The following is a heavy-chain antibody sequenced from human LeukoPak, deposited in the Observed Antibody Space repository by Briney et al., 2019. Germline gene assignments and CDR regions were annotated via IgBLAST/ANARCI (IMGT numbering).Heavy chain of an antibody. CDR1: GYTFTSYG. CDR3: ARDSVVMVAAKGTDYYGMDV. V-gene: IGHV1-18*01. J-gene: IGHJ6*02. CDR2: ISAYNGNT. D-gene: IGHD2-15*01. Sequence: ASVKVSCKASGYTFTSYGISWVRQAPGQGLEWMGWISAYNGNTNYAQKLQGRVTMTTDTSTSTAYMELRSLRSDDTAVYYCARDSVVMVAAKGTDYYGMDVWGQGTTVTVSS.